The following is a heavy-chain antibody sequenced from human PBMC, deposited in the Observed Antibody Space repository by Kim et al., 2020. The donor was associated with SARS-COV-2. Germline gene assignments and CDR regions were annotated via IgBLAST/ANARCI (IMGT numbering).Heavy chain of an antibody. CDR1: GSTFSSYA. J-gene: IGHJ3*02. D-gene: IGHD2-2*01. CDR2: ISGGGTST. Sequence: GGSLRLSCAASGSTFSSYAMNWVRQAPGKGLEWVSAISGGGTSTYYADSVKGRFTISRDNSRNTLYLQMNSLGAEDTAVYYCAKDLFWSYCSSTSCYAFNIWGQGTMVTVSS. V-gene: IGHV3-23*01. CDR3: AKDLFWSYCSSTSCYAFNI.